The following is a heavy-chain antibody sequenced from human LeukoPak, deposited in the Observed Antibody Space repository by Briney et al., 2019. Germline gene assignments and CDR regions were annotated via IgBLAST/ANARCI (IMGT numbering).Heavy chain of an antibody. CDR3: ARLNGGY. CDR2: INYSGST. Sequence: SETLSLTCTVSGGSISNYYWSWLRQPPGRGLEWIGYINYSGSTNYNPSLKNRVTISVDTSKNQFSLEVTSVTAADTAVYYCARLNGGYWGQGTLVTVSS. CDR1: GGSISNYY. V-gene: IGHV4-59*08. D-gene: IGHD1-1*01. J-gene: IGHJ4*02.